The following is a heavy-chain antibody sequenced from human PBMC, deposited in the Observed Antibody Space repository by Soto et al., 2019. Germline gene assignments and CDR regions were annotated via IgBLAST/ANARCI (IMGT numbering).Heavy chain of an antibody. CDR3: VRDRADFSSTYYHYFSV. J-gene: IGHJ2*01. CDR1: GTSVRHFC. CDR2: IYSTGTT. D-gene: IGHD6-13*01. V-gene: IGHV4-4*07. Sequence: PSETLSLTCTVSGTSVRHFCWSWIRQSAGKGLEWIARIYSTGTTNSNPSLKSRRTMSMDMSKNHVSLNLTSVTAADTAVYYCVRDRADFSSTYYHYFSVWGRGTLGTVSS.